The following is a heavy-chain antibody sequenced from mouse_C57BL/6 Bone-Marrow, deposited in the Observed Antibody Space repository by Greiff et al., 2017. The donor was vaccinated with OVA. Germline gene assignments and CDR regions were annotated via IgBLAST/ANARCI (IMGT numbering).Heavy chain of an antibody. Sequence: QVQLQQSGPGLVQPSQSLSITCTVSGFSLTSYGVHWVRQSPGKGLEWLGVIWSGGSTDYNAAFISKLSISKDNSKSQVFFKINSLQADDTAIDYCARRGVSWCAYWGQGTLVTVSA. CDR3: ARRGVSWCAY. V-gene: IGHV2-2*01. CDR2: IWSGGST. J-gene: IGHJ3*01. CDR1: GFSLTSYG.